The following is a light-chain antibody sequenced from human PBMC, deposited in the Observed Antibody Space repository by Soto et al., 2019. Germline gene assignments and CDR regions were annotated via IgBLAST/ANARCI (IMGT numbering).Light chain of an antibody. V-gene: IGLV1-40*01. CDR3: QAYDYSLTASV. CDR2: GNR. J-gene: IGLJ3*02. Sequence: QSVLTQPPSVSGAPGQRVTISCTGNSSNLAAVYDVHWYQQLPGAAPKLVIFGNRNRPSGVPERFSGSKSGTSASLAITGLQAEDEADYYCQAYDYSLTASVFGGGTKLTVL. CDR1: SSNLAAVYD.